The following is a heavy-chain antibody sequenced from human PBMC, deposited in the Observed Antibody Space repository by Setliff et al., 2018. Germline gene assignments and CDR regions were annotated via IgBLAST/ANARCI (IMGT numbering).Heavy chain of an antibody. CDR2: IQGSGNT. Sequence: LSLTCTVSGGSVGSGNFYWSWIRQTAGKGLEWIGLIQGSGNTNYNPSLQSRVTISIDTSKNQFSLKMTSVTAADTALYYCAGTPARGTTWLSPFDYWGQGTLVTVSS. V-gene: IGHV4-61*02. CDR1: GGSVGSGNFY. CDR3: AGTPARGTTWLSPFDY. D-gene: IGHD5-12*01. J-gene: IGHJ4*02.